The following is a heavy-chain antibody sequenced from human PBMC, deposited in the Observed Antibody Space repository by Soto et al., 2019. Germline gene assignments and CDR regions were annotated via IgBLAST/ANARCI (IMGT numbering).Heavy chain of an antibody. J-gene: IGHJ3*02. D-gene: IGHD5-12*01. CDR3: ARDGQYRTDGFDI. CDR1: GFTFSSHG. V-gene: IGHV3-23*01. Sequence: EAQLLESGGGSVQPGGSLRLSCAASGFTFSSHGMSWIRQAPGKGLEWISGLSRGGGSTYYVDSVKGRFNISRDNAKNTLDLIMKSLRVEDTALYYCARDGQYRTDGFDIWGQGTMVTVSS. CDR2: LSRGGGST.